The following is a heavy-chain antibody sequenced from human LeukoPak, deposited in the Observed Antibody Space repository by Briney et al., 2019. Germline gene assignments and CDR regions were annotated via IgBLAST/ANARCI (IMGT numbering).Heavy chain of an antibody. J-gene: IGHJ3*02. CDR3: ATALKVVGATGAFDI. V-gene: IGHV1-24*01. CDR1: GYTLTELS. Sequence: ASVKVSCKVSGYTLTELSMHWVRQAPGKGLEWMGGFDPEDGETIYAQKFQGRVTMTEDTSTDTACMELSSLRSEDTAVYYCATALKVVGATGAFDIWGQGTMVTVSS. CDR2: FDPEDGET. D-gene: IGHD1-26*01.